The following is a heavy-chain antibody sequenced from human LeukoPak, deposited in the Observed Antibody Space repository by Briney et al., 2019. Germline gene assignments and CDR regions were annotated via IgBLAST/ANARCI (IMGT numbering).Heavy chain of an antibody. J-gene: IGHJ3*02. D-gene: IGHD2-2*01. CDR3: ARQLVVPGAMPYDAFDI. CDR1: GGSFSVSY. CDR2: INHRGST. V-gene: IGHV4-34*01. Sequence: SETLSLTCAVHGGSFSVSYWRWIRQRPGKGRECIGQINHRGSTNYNPSIQSRVTIPVDTSKIQFSLKLSSVAAADTAVYYCARQLVVPGAMPYDAFDIWGQGTMVTVSS.